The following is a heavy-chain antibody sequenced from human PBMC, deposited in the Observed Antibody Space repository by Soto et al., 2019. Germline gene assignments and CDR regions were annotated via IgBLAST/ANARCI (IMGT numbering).Heavy chain of an antibody. Sequence: ASVKVSCKASGYTFTGYYMHWVRQAPGQGLEWMGWINPNSGGTNYAQKFQGWVTMTRDTSISTAYMELSRLRSDDTAVYYCARERTYCSSTSRYERLAYWGQGTLVTVSS. CDR2: INPNSGGT. D-gene: IGHD2-2*01. CDR3: ARERTYCSSTSRYERLAY. J-gene: IGHJ4*02. V-gene: IGHV1-2*04. CDR1: GYTFTGYY.